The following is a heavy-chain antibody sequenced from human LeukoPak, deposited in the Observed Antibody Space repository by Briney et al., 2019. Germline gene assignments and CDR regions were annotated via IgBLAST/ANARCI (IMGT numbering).Heavy chain of an antibody. CDR3: TTDPKYYYGSGSYMWGLGMNWFDP. D-gene: IGHD3-10*01. J-gene: IGHJ5*02. CDR2: IKSKTDGGTT. CDR1: GFTFSNAW. V-gene: IGHV3-15*01. Sequence: GGSLRLSCAASGFTFSNAWMSWVRQAPGKGLEWVGRIKSKTDGGTTDYAAPVKGRFTISRDDSKNTLYLQMNSLKTEDTAVYYCTTDPKYYYGSGSYMWGLGMNWFDPWGQGTLVTVSS.